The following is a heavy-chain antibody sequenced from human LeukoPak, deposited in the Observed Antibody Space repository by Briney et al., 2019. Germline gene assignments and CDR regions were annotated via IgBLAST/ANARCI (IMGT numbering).Heavy chain of an antibody. J-gene: IGHJ4*02. CDR2: ISGSGGST. CDR1: GFTVSSYA. V-gene: IGHV3-23*01. D-gene: IGHD6-19*01. CDR3: AKRSIAVAIDY. Sequence: PGGSLRLSCAAAGFTVSSYAMSWVRQAPGEGLGWGSAISGSGGSTYSADSVKGRFTISRDNSKNTLYMQMNSLRAEDTAVYYCAKRSIAVAIDYWGQGTLVTVSS.